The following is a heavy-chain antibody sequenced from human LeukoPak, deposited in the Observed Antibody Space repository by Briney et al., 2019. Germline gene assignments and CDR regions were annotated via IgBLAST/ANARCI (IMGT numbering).Heavy chain of an antibody. CDR1: GFTFSNAW. D-gene: IGHD5-18*01. Sequence: GGSLRLSCAASGFTFSNAWMSWVRQAPGKGLEWVGRIKSKTDGRTTDYAAAVKRRFTISSDDSKNTLYLQMNSLKTEDTAVYYCTTDLWNASGYSYGTDYWGQGTLVTVSS. CDR2: IKSKTDGRTT. J-gene: IGHJ4*02. CDR3: TTDLWNASGYSYGTDY. V-gene: IGHV3-15*01.